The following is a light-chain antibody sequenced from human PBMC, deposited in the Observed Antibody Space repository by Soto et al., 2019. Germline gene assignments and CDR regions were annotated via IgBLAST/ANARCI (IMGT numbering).Light chain of an antibody. J-gene: IGKJ2*01. Sequence: EIVMTQSPGTLSVSPGQIATLSCRASQSVSSNLAWYQQKPGQAPRLLIYDTSTSATGVPARFSGSGSGTAFTLTISSLQAEEFAVYYCQQYNNWPLTFGQGTKLEIK. CDR1: QSVSSN. CDR2: DTS. V-gene: IGKV3-15*01. CDR3: QQYNNWPLT.